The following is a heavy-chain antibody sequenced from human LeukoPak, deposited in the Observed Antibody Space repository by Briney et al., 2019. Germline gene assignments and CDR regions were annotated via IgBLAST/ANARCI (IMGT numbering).Heavy chain of an antibody. CDR3: ARGYVDWLSPFGY. Sequence: SETLSLTCTVSGASINSYYWSWIRQSPGKGLEWIGYIYYSGSANYNPSLKSRVTISIDTSKNQFSLELNSVTAADTAVYYCARGYVDWLSPFGYWGQGILVTVSS. CDR2: IYYSGSA. V-gene: IGHV4-59*01. CDR1: GASINSYY. J-gene: IGHJ4*02. D-gene: IGHD3-9*01.